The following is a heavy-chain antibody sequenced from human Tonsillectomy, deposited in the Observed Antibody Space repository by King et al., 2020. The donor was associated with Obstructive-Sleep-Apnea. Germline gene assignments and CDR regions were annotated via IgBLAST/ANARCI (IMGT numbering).Heavy chain of an antibody. J-gene: IGHJ4*02. Sequence: TLKESGPTLVKPTQTLTLTCTFSGFSLSTSTVGVGWIRQPPGKALEWLALIYLDDAKRYSPSLESRLTITKDTSKSQVVLKMTNMDPVDTATYYCAHRTTYRYYFDYWGQGTLVTVSS. CDR2: IYLDDAK. CDR1: GFSLSTSTVG. CDR3: AHRTTYRYYFDY. D-gene: IGHD1-1*01. V-gene: IGHV2-5*02.